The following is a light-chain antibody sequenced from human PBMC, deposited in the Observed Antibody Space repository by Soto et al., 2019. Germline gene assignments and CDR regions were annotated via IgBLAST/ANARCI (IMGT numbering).Light chain of an antibody. CDR3: TSYVGSDIWV. J-gene: IGLJ3*02. CDR1: SSDVGAYNY. CDR2: EVS. V-gene: IGLV2-8*01. Sequence: QSALTQPPSASGSPGQSVTISCTGTSSDVGAYNYVSWYQLYPGKAPKLMIYEVSKRPSGVPDRFSCSKSGSTASLTVSGLHAEDEADYYSTSYVGSDIWVFGGGTKVTVL.